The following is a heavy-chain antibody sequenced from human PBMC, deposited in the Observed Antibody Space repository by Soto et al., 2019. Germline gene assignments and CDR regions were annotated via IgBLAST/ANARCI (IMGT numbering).Heavy chain of an antibody. CDR2: IRSKAYGGTT. D-gene: IGHD3-10*01. J-gene: IGHJ5*02. V-gene: IGHV3-49*04. Sequence: GGSLRLSCSASGFNFAAYAMSWVRQAPGKGLEWVGFIRSKAYGGTTEYAASVKGRFTISRDDSKSIAYLQMNSLKTEDTAVYYCTRDSGWFDPWGQGTLVTVSS. CDR1: GFNFAAYA. CDR3: TRDSGWFDP.